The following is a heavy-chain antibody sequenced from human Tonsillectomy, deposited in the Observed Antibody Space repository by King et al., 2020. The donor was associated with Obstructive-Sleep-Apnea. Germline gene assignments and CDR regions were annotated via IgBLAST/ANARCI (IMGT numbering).Heavy chain of an antibody. CDR3: AKDLELAYCGGDCGALDI. CDR2: ISGSGGGT. V-gene: IGHV3-23*04. CDR1: GFTFSSYA. D-gene: IGHD2-21*02. J-gene: IGHJ3*02. Sequence: VQLVESGGGLVQSGGSLRLSCAASGFTFSSYAMAWVRQAPGKGLEWVSHISGSGGGTFYADSEKGRFTISRDNFKNTLYLQMNSLRAEDTAVYYCAKDLELAYCGGDCGALDIWGQGTMVTVSS.